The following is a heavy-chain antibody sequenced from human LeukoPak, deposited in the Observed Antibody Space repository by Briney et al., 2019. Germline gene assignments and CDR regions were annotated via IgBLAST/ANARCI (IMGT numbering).Heavy chain of an antibody. J-gene: IGHJ6*02. CDR2: ISSSGSTI. CDR1: GFTFSSYE. CDR3: AKLPMTTVTTDGMDV. V-gene: IGHV3-48*03. Sequence: GGSLRLSCAASGFTFSSYEMNWVRQAPGKGLEWVSYISSSGSTIYYADSVKGRFTISRDNAKNSLYLQMNSLRAEDTALYYCAKLPMTTVTTDGMDVWGQGTTVTVSS. D-gene: IGHD4-17*01.